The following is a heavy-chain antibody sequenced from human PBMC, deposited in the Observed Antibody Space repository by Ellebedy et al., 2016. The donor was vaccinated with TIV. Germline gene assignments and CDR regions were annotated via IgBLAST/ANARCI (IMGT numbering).Heavy chain of an antibody. V-gene: IGHV3-21*01. CDR2: ITTTGTYI. Sequence: GESLKISCAASGFTFSPYAMAWVRQPPGKGLEWVSSITTTGTYIYYADSVKGRFTISRDNAKNSLYLQMNSLRAEDTAIYYCATDEAGYNWNPRGGMDVWGQGTTVTVSS. CDR3: ATDEAGYNWNPRGGMDV. D-gene: IGHD1-20*01. J-gene: IGHJ6*02. CDR1: GFTFSPYA.